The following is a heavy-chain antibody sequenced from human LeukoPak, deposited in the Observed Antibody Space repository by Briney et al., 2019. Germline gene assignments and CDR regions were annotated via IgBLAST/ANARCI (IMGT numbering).Heavy chain of an antibody. Sequence: GGPLRLPCAASGFTFNTYPMNWVPQAPGKGREGVSSIIDSSGYIYYPDPVKGRFTTPRVNPKNPRYLQENRLIAETVPAFHCARXXXXXSXXXXXXGQXTLVXVSS. CDR3: ARXXXXXSXXXXX. D-gene: IGHD3-10*01. V-gene: IGHV3-21*01. CDR1: GFTFNTYP. CDR2: IIDSSGYI. J-gene: IGHJ4*02.